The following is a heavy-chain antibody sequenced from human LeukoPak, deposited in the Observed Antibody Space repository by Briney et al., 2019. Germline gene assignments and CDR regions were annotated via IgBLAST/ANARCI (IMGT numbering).Heavy chain of an antibody. V-gene: IGHV3-33*01. D-gene: IGHD1-26*01. J-gene: IGHJ4*02. CDR2: IWSDGSEK. CDR1: GFXFSNHV. Sequence: GGSLRLSCAASGFXFSNHVMHWVRQAPGKGLEWVAVIWSDGSEKHYIDSVKGRFTISRDNPKNTLYLQMNSLRAEDTAVYYCAREVGRSYYFDYWAREPWSPSPQ. CDR3: AREVGRSYYFDY.